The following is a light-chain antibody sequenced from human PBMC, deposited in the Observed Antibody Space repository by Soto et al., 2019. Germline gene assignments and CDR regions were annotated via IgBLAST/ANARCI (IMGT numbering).Light chain of an antibody. J-gene: IGKJ4*01. Sequence: EIVLTQSPGTLSLSPLEIATRSFMASQSVSSNYLAWYQQKPGQAPRLLIYGASNRATGIPDRFSGSGSGTEFTLTISRLEPEDFAVYYCQQYSSSPLTFGGGTKVDIK. CDR1: QSVSSNY. V-gene: IGKV3-20*01. CDR2: GAS. CDR3: QQYSSSPLT.